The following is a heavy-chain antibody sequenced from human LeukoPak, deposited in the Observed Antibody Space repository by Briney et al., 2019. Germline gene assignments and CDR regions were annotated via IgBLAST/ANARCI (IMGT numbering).Heavy chain of an antibody. D-gene: IGHD3-22*01. J-gene: IGHJ4*02. CDR1: GGSISSYY. Sequence: SETLSLTCTVSGGSISSYYWSWIRQPAGKGLEWIGRIYTSGSTNYNPSLKSRVTMSVDTSKNQFSLKLSSVTAADTAVYYCARVVYDSSTYPKSYFDFWGQGTLVTVSS. CDR3: ARVVYDSSTYPKSYFDF. CDR2: IYTSGST. V-gene: IGHV4-4*07.